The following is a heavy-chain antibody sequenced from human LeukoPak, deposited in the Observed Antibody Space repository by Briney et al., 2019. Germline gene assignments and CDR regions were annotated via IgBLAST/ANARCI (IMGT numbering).Heavy chain of an antibody. D-gene: IGHD1-1*01. J-gene: IGHJ4*01. Sequence: GGSLRLSCVATGFTSKSSSMSWVRQAPGKGLEWVAFIGHFTGDIFYADSVKGRFNISGDDAKDSVYLQMNSLRVDDTAVYFCARDPYTGSMFDHWGHGTLVTVSS. CDR3: ARDPYTGSMFDH. CDR2: IGHFTGDI. V-gene: IGHV3-21*01. CDR1: GFTSKSSS.